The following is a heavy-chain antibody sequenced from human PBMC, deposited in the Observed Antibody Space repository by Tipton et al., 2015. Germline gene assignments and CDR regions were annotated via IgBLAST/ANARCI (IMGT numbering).Heavy chain of an antibody. CDR2: ISHSGKT. Sequence: TLSLTCAVSAYSISTDYYWVWIRQPPGKGLEWIGAISHSGKTYSNPSLKSRVTISADTPKNQFSLGLTSVTAADTAVYYCACHDYDLLTRDYQTVDYWGQGTRVTVSS. V-gene: IGHV4-38-2*01. CDR1: AYSISTDYY. D-gene: IGHD3-9*01. J-gene: IGHJ4*02. CDR3: ACHDYDLLTRDYQTVDY.